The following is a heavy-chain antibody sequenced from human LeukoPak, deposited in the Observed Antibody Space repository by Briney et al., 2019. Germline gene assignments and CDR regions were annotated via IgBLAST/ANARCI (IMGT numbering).Heavy chain of an antibody. CDR2: ISGSGGST. J-gene: IGHJ6*03. CDR3: AKCILTGYYKGYMDV. D-gene: IGHD3-9*01. Sequence: GGTLRLSCAASGFTFSSHGMSWVRQAPGKGLEWVSAISGSGGSTYYADSVKGRFTISRDNSKNTLYLQMNSLRAEDTAVYYCAKCILTGYYKGYMDVWGKGTMVTISS. V-gene: IGHV3-23*01. CDR1: GFTFSSHG.